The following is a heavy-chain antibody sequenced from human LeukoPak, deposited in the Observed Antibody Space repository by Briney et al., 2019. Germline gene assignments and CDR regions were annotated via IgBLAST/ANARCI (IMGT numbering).Heavy chain of an antibody. D-gene: IGHD2-15*01. V-gene: IGHV3-48*04. J-gene: IGHJ4*02. CDR3: ARVVVAATFDY. CDR2: ISSSGSTI. Sequence: PGGSLRLSCAASGFTFSSYTMSWIRQAPGKGLEWVSYISSSGSTIYYADSVKGRFTISRDNAKNSLYLQMNSLRAEDTAVYYCARVVVAATFDYWGQGTLVTVSS. CDR1: GFTFSSYT.